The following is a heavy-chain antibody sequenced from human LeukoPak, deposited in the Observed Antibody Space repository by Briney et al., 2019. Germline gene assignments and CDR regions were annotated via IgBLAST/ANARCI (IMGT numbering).Heavy chain of an antibody. D-gene: IGHD3-10*01. CDR1: GGSFSGYY. J-gene: IGHJ4*02. V-gene: IGHV4-34*01. CDR3: ARTNYYGSGSYGYYFDY. Sequence: SETLSLTCAVYGGSFSGYYWSWIRQPPGKGLEWIGEINHSGSTNYNPSLKSRVTISVDTSKNQFSLKLSSVTAADTAVYYCARTNYYGSGSYGYYFDYWGQGTLVTVSS. CDR2: INHSGST.